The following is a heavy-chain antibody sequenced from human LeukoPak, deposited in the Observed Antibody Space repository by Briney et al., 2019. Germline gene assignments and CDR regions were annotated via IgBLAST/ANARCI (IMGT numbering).Heavy chain of an antibody. CDR3: ARGVATVDYYYYYMDV. D-gene: IGHD5-12*01. CDR2: INPSGGST. Sequence: ASVKVSCKASGYTFTSYYMHWVRQAPGQGLEWMGIINPSGGSTSYAQKFQGRATMTRDMSTSTVYMELSSLRSEDTAVYYCARGVATVDYYYYYMDVWGKGTTVTVSS. V-gene: IGHV1-46*01. CDR1: GYTFTSYY. J-gene: IGHJ6*03.